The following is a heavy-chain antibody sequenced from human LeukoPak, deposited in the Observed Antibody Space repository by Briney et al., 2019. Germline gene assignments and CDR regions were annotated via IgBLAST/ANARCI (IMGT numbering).Heavy chain of an antibody. V-gene: IGHV7-4-1*02. J-gene: IGHJ5*02. CDR1: ESTFTTNA. CDR2: INTNTGNP. Sequence: GASVKVSCKASESTFTTNAWNWVGQAPGQGLKGMGWINTNTGNPTYAQGFTGRFVFSLDTSVSTAYLQISSLKAEDTAVYYCARESILYGSGSYSSSWGQGTLVTVSS. D-gene: IGHD3-10*01. CDR3: ARESILYGSGSYSSS.